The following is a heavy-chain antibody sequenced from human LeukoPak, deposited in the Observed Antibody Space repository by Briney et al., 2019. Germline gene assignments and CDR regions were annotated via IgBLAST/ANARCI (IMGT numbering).Heavy chain of an antibody. J-gene: IGHJ4*02. D-gene: IGHD2/OR15-2a*01. Sequence: GGSLRLSCVASGFTFSSYEMTWVRQAPGKGLEWISYISTTGTNINYADSVKGRFTISRDNSRSSLYFQMDNLRADDTAVYYCANFGPLFRSLNFWSQGALVTVSS. CDR1: GFTFSSYE. V-gene: IGHV3-48*03. CDR2: ISTTGTNI. CDR3: ANFGPLFRSLNF.